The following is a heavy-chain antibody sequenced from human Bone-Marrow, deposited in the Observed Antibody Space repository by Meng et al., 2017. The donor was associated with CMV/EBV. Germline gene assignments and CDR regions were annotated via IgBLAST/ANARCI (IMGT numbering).Heavy chain of an antibody. V-gene: IGHV1-46*01. D-gene: IGHD6-25*01. J-gene: IGHJ4*02. Sequence: ASVKVSCKASGNTFTTHYVHWVRQAPGQGLEWMRIINPSSGSTIHAQSFQGRVTMTRDTSRSTVYMELNSLRSEATAVYYCATDHIETQRDYYLDNWGQGTLVTVSS. CDR3: ATDHIETQRDYYLDN. CDR1: GNTFTTHY. CDR2: INPSSGST.